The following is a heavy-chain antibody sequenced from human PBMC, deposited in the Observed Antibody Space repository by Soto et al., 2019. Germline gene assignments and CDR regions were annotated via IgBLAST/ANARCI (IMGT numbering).Heavy chain of an antibody. CDR1: GFTFSSYA. Sequence: QPGGSLRLSCAASGFTFSSYAMHWVRQAPGKGLEWVAVISYDGSNKYYADSVKGRFTISRDNSKNTLYLQMNSLRAEDTAVYYCARGATLLWNPWSNFDYWGQGTLVTVSS. V-gene: IGHV3-30-3*01. D-gene: IGHD2-2*01. CDR2: ISYDGSNK. CDR3: ARGATLLWNPWSNFDY. J-gene: IGHJ4*02.